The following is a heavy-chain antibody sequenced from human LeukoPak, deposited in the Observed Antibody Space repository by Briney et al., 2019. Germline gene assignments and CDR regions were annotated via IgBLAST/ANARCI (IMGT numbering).Heavy chain of an antibody. V-gene: IGHV3-74*01. CDR2: INSDGTSA. D-gene: IGHD6-19*01. J-gene: IGHJ4*02. Sequence: PGGSLRLSCAASGFTFSSYWIHWVRQAPGKGLVWVSHINSDGTSATYADSVKGRLTISRDNDKNTVYLQMNSLRAEDTAVYYCARGGVGCFDYWGQGALATVSS. CDR3: ARGGVGCFDY. CDR1: GFTFSSYW.